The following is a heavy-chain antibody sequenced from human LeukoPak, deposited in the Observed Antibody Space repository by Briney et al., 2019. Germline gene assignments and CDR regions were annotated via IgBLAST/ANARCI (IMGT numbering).Heavy chain of an antibody. J-gene: IGHJ4*02. Sequence: GRSLRLSCAASGFTFSSYGMHWVRQAPGKGLEWVAVIWYDGSNKYYADSVKGRFTISRDNSKNTLYLQMNSLRAEDTAVYYCARDSAPYYYDSSGYYWHYWGQGTLVTVSS. CDR2: IWYDGSNK. D-gene: IGHD3-22*01. V-gene: IGHV3-33*08. CDR3: ARDSAPYYYDSSGYYWHY. CDR1: GFTFSSYG.